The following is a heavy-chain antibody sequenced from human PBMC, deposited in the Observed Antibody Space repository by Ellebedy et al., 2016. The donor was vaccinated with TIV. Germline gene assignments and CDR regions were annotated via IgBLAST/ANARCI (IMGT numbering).Heavy chain of an antibody. CDR2: IIPIFGTA. J-gene: IGHJ6*02. D-gene: IGHD2-2*01. Sequence: SVKVSCXASGGTFSSYAISWVRQAPGQGLEWMGGIIPIFGTANYAQKFQGRVTITADESTSTAYMELSSLRSEDTAVYYCASGQLLARTRPGSGNYYYGMDVWGQGTTVTVSS. CDR3: ASGQLLARTRPGSGNYYYGMDV. CDR1: GGTFSSYA. V-gene: IGHV1-69*13.